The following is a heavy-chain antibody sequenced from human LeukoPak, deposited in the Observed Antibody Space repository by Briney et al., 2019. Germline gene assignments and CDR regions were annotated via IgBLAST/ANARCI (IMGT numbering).Heavy chain of an antibody. V-gene: IGHV3-48*01. D-gene: IGHD3-22*01. CDR3: ARESTYYESSGQVPFDY. Sequence: GGSLRLSCAASGFTFNTYTMNWVRQAPGKGLEWVSYISGSSGIIDYADSVRGRFTISRDNAKNSLYLQMNSLRAEDTAVYYCARESTYYESSGQVPFDYWGQGTLVTVSS. CDR2: ISGSSGII. J-gene: IGHJ4*02. CDR1: GFTFNTYT.